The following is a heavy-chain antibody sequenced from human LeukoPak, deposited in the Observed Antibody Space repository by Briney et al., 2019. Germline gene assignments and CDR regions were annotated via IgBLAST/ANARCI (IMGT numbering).Heavy chain of an antibody. V-gene: IGHV4-4*07. Sequence: PSQTLSLTCTVSGGSISSYYWSWIRQPAGKGLEWIGRIYTSGSTNYNPSLKSRVTMSVDTSKNQFALKLSSVTAADTAVYYCARDGFSVRGYTHYYYYYMDVWGKGTTVTVSS. CDR2: IYTSGST. D-gene: IGHD3-10*01. J-gene: IGHJ6*03. CDR3: ARDGFSVRGYTHYYYYYMDV. CDR1: GGSISSYY.